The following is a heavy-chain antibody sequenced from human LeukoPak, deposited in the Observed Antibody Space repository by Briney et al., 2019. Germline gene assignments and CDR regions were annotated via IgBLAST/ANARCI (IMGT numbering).Heavy chain of an antibody. CDR3: TRGAPQADVFDI. Sequence: GGSLRLSCAASGFTFSVTWMSWVRQAPGRGLEWVGRFKSKAAGGTTDYAAPVAGRFTISRDDSKNMLYLQMNSLKTEDTAVYYCTRGAPQADVFDIWGQETMVTVSS. D-gene: IGHD1-26*01. CDR1: GFTFSVTW. CDR2: FKSKAAGGTT. J-gene: IGHJ3*02. V-gene: IGHV3-15*01.